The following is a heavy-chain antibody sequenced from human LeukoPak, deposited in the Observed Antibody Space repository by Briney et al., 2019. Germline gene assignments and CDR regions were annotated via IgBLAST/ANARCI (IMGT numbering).Heavy chain of an antibody. V-gene: IGHV4-39*01. Sequence: SQTLSLTCTVSGGSISSGDYYWGWIRQPPGKGLEWIGSVFYSGTTYYDPSLKSRVTISVDTSKNQFSLKLTSVTAPDTAVYYCARGVSSWYWGQGALVTVSS. D-gene: IGHD6-13*01. J-gene: IGHJ4*02. CDR2: VFYSGTT. CDR1: GGSISSGDYY. CDR3: ARGVSSWY.